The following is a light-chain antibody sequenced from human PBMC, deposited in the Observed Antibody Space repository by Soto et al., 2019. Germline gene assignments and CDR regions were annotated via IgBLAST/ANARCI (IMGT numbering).Light chain of an antibody. CDR1: SSNIGSKY. CDR2: TNS. J-gene: IGLJ2*01. V-gene: IGLV1-47*01. Sequence: QPVLSQPPSASGTPGQRVTVSCSGSSSNIGSKYVYWYQQLPGTAPKLLIDTNSQRPSGVPDRFSGSKSGTSASLAISGLRSEDEADYYCAAWYHSLSGRAVVFGGGTPLTVL. CDR3: AAWYHSLSGRAVV.